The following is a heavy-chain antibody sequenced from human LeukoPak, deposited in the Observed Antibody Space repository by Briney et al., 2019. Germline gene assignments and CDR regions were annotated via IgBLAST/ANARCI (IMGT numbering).Heavy chain of an antibody. Sequence: SETLSLTCTVSGGSISSYYWSWIRQPPGKGLEWIGYIYYSGSTNYNPSPKSRVTISVDTSKNQFSLKLSSVTAADTAVYYCARSGGDVVAQRFDPWGQGTLVTVSS. D-gene: IGHD2-21*01. CDR3: ARSGGDVVAQRFDP. J-gene: IGHJ5*02. CDR2: IYYSGST. V-gene: IGHV4-59*01. CDR1: GGSISSYY.